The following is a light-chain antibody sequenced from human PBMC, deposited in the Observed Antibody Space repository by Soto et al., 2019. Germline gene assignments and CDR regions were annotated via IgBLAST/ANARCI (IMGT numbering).Light chain of an antibody. V-gene: IGKV3D-15*01. J-gene: IGKJ1*01. Sequence: IVMTQSPATLSVSPGERATLSCGASQSVGTHLAWYQQKPGQAPRLLIYSASTRATNIPPRFSGSGSGTEFPLTISSLQSEDFAVYYCQQHSTWPTWTFGQGTKVEIK. CDR2: SAS. CDR1: QSVGTH. CDR3: QQHSTWPTWT.